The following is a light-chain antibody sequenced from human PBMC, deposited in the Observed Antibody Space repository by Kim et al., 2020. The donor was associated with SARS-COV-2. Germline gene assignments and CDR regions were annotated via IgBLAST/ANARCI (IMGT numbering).Light chain of an antibody. CDR1: SLRSYY. J-gene: IGLJ1*01. CDR2: GKN. CDR3: NSPDSSFYV. V-gene: IGLV3-19*01. Sequence: SSELTQDPAVSVALGQTVRITCQGDSLRSYYSSWSQQKPGQAPVLVIYGKNNRPSGIPDRFSGSSSVNTASLTITGALAEDEAYYYCNSPDSSFYVFGP.